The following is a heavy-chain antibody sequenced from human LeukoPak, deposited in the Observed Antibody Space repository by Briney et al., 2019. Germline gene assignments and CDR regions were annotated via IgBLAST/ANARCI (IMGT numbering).Heavy chain of an antibody. CDR3: ARVSYYGDPLNYYYYGMDV. CDR2: ISAYNGNT. CDR1: GYTFTSYY. Sequence: ASVKVSCKASGYTFTSYYMHWVRQAPGQGLEWMGWISAYNGNTNYAQKLQGRVTMTTDTSTSTAYMELRSLRSDDTAVYYCARVSYYGDPLNYYYYGMDVWGQGTTVTVSS. J-gene: IGHJ6*02. D-gene: IGHD4-17*01. V-gene: IGHV1-18*04.